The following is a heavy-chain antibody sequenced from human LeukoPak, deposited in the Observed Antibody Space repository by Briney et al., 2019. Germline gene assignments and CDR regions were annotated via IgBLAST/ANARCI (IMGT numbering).Heavy chain of an antibody. Sequence: PSETLSLTCTVSGGSISSYYWSWIRQPPGKGLEWIGYIYCSGSTNYNPSLKSRVTISVDTSKNQFSLKLSSVTAADTAVYYCARPRYSGSYRRAYFDLWGRGTLVTVSS. V-gene: IGHV4-59*08. CDR2: IYCSGST. CDR3: ARPRYSGSYRRAYFDL. CDR1: GGSISSYY. J-gene: IGHJ2*01. D-gene: IGHD1-26*01.